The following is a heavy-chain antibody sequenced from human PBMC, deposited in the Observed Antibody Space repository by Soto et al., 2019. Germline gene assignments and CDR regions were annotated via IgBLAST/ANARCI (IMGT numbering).Heavy chain of an antibody. CDR2: IIPIFGTA. D-gene: IGHD2-15*01. CDR3: ARDKAIRDIVVVVAATYNDAFDI. Sequence: SVKVSCKASGGTFSSYAISWVRQAPGQGLEWMGGIIPIFGTANYAQKFQGRVTITADESTSTAYMELSSLRSEDTAVYYCARDKAIRDIVVVVAATYNDAFDIWGQGTMVTVSS. CDR1: GGTFSSYA. V-gene: IGHV1-69*13. J-gene: IGHJ3*02.